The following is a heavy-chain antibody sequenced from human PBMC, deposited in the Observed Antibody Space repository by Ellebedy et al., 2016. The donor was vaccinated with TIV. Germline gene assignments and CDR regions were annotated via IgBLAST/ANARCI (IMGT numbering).Heavy chain of an antibody. J-gene: IGHJ6*02. Sequence: AASVKVSCKASGGPFSTYAINWVRQAPGQGLEWMGGIIPICGTTNDPQKFQGRVTITADKSTNTAYMELTSLRSEDTAVYYCARYGLYSNSLGLSMAVWGQGTTVTVSS. CDR2: IIPICGTT. D-gene: IGHD4-11*01. CDR1: GGPFSTYA. CDR3: ARYGLYSNSLGLSMAV. V-gene: IGHV1-69*06.